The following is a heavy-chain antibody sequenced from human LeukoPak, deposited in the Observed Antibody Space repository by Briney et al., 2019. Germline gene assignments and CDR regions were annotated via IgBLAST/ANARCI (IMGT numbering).Heavy chain of an antibody. V-gene: IGHV4-39*01. CDR1: GGSISSNTYY. Sequence: ASETLSLTCTVSGGSISSNTYYWTWIRQPPGKGLEWIGSIYYSRSTYYNPSLKSRITVSVDTSKNQFSLKLSSVTAADTAVYYCARYDYAGRFDPWGQGTLVTVSS. CDR2: IYYSRST. D-gene: IGHD4-17*01. J-gene: IGHJ5*02. CDR3: ARYDYAGRFDP.